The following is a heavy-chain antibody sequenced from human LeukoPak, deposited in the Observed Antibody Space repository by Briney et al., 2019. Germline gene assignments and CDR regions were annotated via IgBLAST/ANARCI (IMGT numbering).Heavy chain of an antibody. V-gene: IGHV1-3*01. J-gene: IGHJ4*02. CDR3: ASGIYINSGYGSTSFDY. D-gene: IGHD5-12*01. CDR1: GYTFTTYA. CDR2: INAGNGNT. Sequence: ASVKVSCKASGYTFTTYAMHWVRQAPGQRLEWMGWINAGNGNTKYSQKFQGRVTITRDTSASTAYMELSSLRSEDTAVYYCASGIYINSGYGSTSFDYWGQGTLVTVFS.